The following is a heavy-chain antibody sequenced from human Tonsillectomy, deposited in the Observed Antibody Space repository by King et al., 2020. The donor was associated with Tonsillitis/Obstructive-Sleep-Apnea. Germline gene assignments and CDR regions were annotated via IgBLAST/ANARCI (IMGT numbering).Heavy chain of an antibody. CDR1: GGSISNSSYY. Sequence: QLQESGPGLVKPSETLSLTCTVSGGSISNSSYYWEWIGNIYHSGNTYYNPSLKRRVTISVDTSKNQFSLKLSSVTAADTAVYYCARGGRTITFFGVVIPFDYWGQGTLVTVSS. D-gene: IGHD3-3*01. CDR3: ARGGRTITFFGVVIPFDY. CDR2: IYHSGNT. V-gene: IGHV4-39*01. J-gene: IGHJ4*02.